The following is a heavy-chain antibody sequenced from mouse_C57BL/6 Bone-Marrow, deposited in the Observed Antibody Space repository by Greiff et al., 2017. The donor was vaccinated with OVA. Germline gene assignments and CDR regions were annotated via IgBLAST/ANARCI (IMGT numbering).Heavy chain of an antibody. CDR3: ARSGDVDY. CDR2: IDPSDSYT. J-gene: IGHJ2*01. V-gene: IGHV1-69*01. CDR1: GYTFTSYW. D-gene: IGHD3-1*01. Sequence: QVQLQQPGAELVMPGASVKLSCKASGYTFTSYWMHWVKQRPGQGLEWIGEIDPSDSYTNYNQKFKGKSTLTVDKSSSTAYMQLSSLTSEDSAVXYCARSGDVDYWGQGTTLTVSS.